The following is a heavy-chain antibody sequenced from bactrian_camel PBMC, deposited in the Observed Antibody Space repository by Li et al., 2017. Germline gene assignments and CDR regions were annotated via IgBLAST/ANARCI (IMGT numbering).Heavy chain of an antibody. CDR1: GDTHLLSF. CDR2: IEIDGEIDGST. J-gene: IGHJ4*01. V-gene: IGHV3S26*01. D-gene: IGHD5*01. Sequence: QLVESGGGSVQAGGSLRLSRAASGDTHLLSFMSWFRQAPGKEREGLAVIEIDGEIDGSTTYARSVKGRFTISRDNAKSTLYLRLSSLKTEDTAMYFCSKSTNGLGTKGQGTQVTVS.